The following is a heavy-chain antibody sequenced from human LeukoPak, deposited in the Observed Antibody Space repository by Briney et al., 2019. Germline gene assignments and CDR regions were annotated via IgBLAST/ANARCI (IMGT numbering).Heavy chain of an antibody. Sequence: SETLSLTCSVSGGCISSTSYYWGWIRQPPGKGLEWIGSLFYSGSIYYNPSLKSRLTISVDTSKNQFSLKLSSVTAADAAVYYCARTSAYCGADCYSTFDYWGQGTLVTVSS. V-gene: IGHV4-39*01. CDR2: LFYSGSI. CDR3: ARTSAYCGADCYSTFDY. J-gene: IGHJ4*02. CDR1: GGCISSTSYY. D-gene: IGHD2-21*02.